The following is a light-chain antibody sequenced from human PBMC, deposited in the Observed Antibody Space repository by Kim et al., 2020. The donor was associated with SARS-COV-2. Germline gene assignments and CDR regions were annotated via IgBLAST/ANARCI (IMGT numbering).Light chain of an antibody. CDR1: SSDIGGYNH. J-gene: IGLJ3*02. CDR2: DVN. Sequence: GQSITNSCTGSSSDIGGYNHVSWYQQHPGKAPKLLIFDVNNRPSGVSHRFSGSKSGNTASLTISGLQAEDEADYYCSSYTSSSSWVFGGGTQLTVL. V-gene: IGLV2-14*03. CDR3: SSYTSSSSWV.